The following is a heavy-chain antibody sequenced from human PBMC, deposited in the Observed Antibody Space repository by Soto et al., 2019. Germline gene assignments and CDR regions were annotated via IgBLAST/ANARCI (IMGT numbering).Heavy chain of an antibody. V-gene: IGHV3-53*01. Sequence: HPGGSLRLSCAASGFTVSSNYMSWVRQAPGKGLEWVSVIYSGGSTYYADSVKGRFTISRDNSKNTLYLQMNSLRAEDTAVYYCARELGYCSGGSCYHYYYGMDGWGQGTTVTVAS. D-gene: IGHD2-15*01. CDR2: IYSGGST. CDR3: ARELGYCSGGSCYHYYYGMDG. J-gene: IGHJ6*02. CDR1: GFTVSSNY.